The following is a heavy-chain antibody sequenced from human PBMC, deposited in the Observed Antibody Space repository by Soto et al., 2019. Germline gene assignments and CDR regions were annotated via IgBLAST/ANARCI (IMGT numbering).Heavy chain of an antibody. V-gene: IGHV1-3*01. J-gene: IGHJ5*02. CDR2: INAGNGNT. CDR3: ARAYSSSWSVSNNWFDP. CDR1: GYTFTSYA. D-gene: IGHD6-13*01. Sequence: GASVKVSCKASGYTFTSYAMHWVRQAPGQRREWMGWINAGNGNTKYSQKFQGRVTITRDTSASTAYMELSSLRSEDTAVYYCARAYSSSWSVSNNWFDPWGQGXLVTVYS.